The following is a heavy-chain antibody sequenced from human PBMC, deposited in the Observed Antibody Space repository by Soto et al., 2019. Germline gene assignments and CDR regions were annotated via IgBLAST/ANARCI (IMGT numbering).Heavy chain of an antibody. J-gene: IGHJ4*02. CDR1: GFTFSDYY. CDR2: ISSSSSYT. CDR3: TTGPYDSSGYPRDY. Sequence: GECLRLSCAASGFTFSDYYMSWIRQAPGKGLEWVSYISSSSSYTNYADSVKGRFTISRDNAKNSLYLQMNSLRAEDTAVYYCTTGPYDSSGYPRDYWGQGTLVTVSS. V-gene: IGHV3-11*05. D-gene: IGHD3-22*01.